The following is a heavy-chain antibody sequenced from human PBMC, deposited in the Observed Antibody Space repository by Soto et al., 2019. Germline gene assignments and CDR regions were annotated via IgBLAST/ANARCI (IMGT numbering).Heavy chain of an antibody. J-gene: IGHJ6*02. V-gene: IGHV1-69*12. CDR1: GGTFSSYA. CDR3: AGGGLRGGGYYYGMDV. CDR2: IIPIFGTA. Sequence: QVQLVQSGAEVKKPGSSVKASCKASGGTFSSYAISWVRQAPGQGLEWMGGIIPIFGTANYAQKFQGRVTITADESTSTAYMELSSLRSEDTAVYYCAGGGLRGGGYYYGMDVWGQGTTVTVSS. D-gene: IGHD3-16*01.